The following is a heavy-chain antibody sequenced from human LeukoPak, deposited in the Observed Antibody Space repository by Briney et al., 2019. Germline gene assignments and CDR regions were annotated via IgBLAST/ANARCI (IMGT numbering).Heavy chain of an antibody. CDR1: GGSISSYY. CDR2: IYTSGST. V-gene: IGHV4-4*07. D-gene: IGHD2-15*01. Sequence: SETLSLTCTVSGGSISSYYWSWIRQPAGKGLEWIGRIYTSGSTNYNPSLKSRVTMSVDTSKNQFSLKLSSVTAADTAVYYCARGGRAGSLFAYWGQRTVVTVSS. CDR3: ARGGRAGSLFAY. J-gene: IGHJ4*02.